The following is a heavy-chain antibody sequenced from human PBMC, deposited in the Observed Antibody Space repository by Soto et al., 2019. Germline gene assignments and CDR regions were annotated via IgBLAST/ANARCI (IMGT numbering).Heavy chain of an antibody. CDR3: ARMDCPTTRCSSSYYYGMDV. J-gene: IGHJ6*02. CDR2: ISSSSTYV. V-gene: IGHV3-11*05. Sequence: QVQLVESGGGLVKPGGSLRLSCAASGFIFRDHYMSWIRQAPGKGLEWVSQISSSSTYVNYGDSVEGRFTISRDNAKNSLYLQMTSLRAEDTAVYYCARMDCPTTRCSSSYYYGMDVWGQGTTVIVSS. D-gene: IGHD2-15*01. CDR1: GFIFRDHY.